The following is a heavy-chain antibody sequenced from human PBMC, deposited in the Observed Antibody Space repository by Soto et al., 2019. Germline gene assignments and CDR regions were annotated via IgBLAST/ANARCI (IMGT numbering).Heavy chain of an antibody. CDR1: GYTFTSYG. V-gene: IGHV1-18*01. D-gene: IGHD3-10*01. CDR3: AKTTMVRGVTTNWFDP. J-gene: IGHJ5*02. Sequence: QVQLVQSGAEGKKPGASVKVSCKASGYTFTSYGISWVRQAPGQGLERMGWISAYNGNTNYAQKLQGRVTMTTDTSTSTAYMELRSLRSDDTAVYYCAKTTMVRGVTTNWFDPWGQGTLVTVSS. CDR2: ISAYNGNT.